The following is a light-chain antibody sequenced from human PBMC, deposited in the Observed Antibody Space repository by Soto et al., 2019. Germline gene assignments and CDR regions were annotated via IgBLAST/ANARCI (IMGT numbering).Light chain of an antibody. CDR1: SSNIGAGYD. CDR3: QSYDSSLSGSV. Sequence: QSVLTQPPSVSGAPGQRVTISCTGSSSNIGAGYDVHWYQQLPGTAPKLLISANSNRPSGVPDRFSGSKSGTSASLAITGLQAEDEADYDCQSYDSSLSGSVFGGGTKLTVL. CDR2: ANS. V-gene: IGLV1-40*01. J-gene: IGLJ2*01.